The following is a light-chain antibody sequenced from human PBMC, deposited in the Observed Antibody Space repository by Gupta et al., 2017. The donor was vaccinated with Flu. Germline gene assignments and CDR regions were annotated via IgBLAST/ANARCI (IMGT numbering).Light chain of an antibody. J-gene: IGKJ4*01. Sequence: EFVLTPSPATLCLSPGERATLSCSASQTISSEYLAWYQQKPGQAPRLLIYGASSRATGIPDRFSGSGSGTDFNFTISRLEPEDFAVYYCQQSGDLLLNFGGGTKVEIK. V-gene: IGKV3-20*01. CDR2: GAS. CDR3: QQSGDLLLN. CDR1: QTISSEY.